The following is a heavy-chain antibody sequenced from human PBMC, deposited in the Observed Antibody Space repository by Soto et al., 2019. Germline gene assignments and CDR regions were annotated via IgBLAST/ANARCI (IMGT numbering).Heavy chain of an antibody. CDR3: VRDPATVTSYFDY. CDR2: IWYDGSKK. Sequence: QVQLVESGGGVVQPGRSLRLSCAAFGFTLSSYGMHWVRQAPGKGLERVAVIWYDGSKKYYADSVKGRFTISKDNSKLDLKMNSLRVEDTAVYYCVRDPATVTSYFDYWGQGTLVTVSS. V-gene: IGHV3-33*01. D-gene: IGHD4-17*01. CDR1: GFTLSSYG. J-gene: IGHJ4*02.